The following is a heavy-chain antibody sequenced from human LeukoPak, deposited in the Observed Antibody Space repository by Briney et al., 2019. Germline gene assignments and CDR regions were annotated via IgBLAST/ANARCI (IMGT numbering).Heavy chain of an antibody. Sequence: PSETLSLTCTVSGGSISIYYWSWIRQPPGKGLEWIGYIYYSGSTNYNPSLKSRVTISVDTSKNQFSLKLSSVTAADTAVYYCASFEYSSSYYFDYWGQGTLVTVSS. J-gene: IGHJ4*02. CDR3: ASFEYSSSYYFDY. CDR1: GGSISIYY. V-gene: IGHV4-59*01. CDR2: IYYSGST. D-gene: IGHD6-6*01.